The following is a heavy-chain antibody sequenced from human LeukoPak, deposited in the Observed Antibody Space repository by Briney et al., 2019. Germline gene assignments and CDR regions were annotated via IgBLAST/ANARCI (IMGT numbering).Heavy chain of an antibody. CDR1: GGSISSGSYY. CDR3: TRGDNF. Sequence: SQTLSLTCTVSGGSISSGSYYWSWIRPPAGKGLEWIGRIYTSGGYDSNPSLKSRVTMSIDTSKNQFSLKVNSVTAAYTAVYYCTRGDNFWGQGTLVTVSS. D-gene: IGHD3-16*01. CDR2: IYTSGGY. J-gene: IGHJ4*02. V-gene: IGHV4-61*02.